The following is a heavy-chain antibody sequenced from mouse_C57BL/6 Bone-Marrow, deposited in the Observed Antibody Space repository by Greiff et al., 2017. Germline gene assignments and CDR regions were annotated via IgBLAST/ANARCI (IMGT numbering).Heavy chain of an antibody. D-gene: IGHD2-5*01. Sequence: EVQLQQSGAELVRPGASVKLSCTASGFNIKDDYMHWVKQRPEQGLKWIGWIDPENGDTEYASKFPGKAIITADTSSNTAYLQLRSLISEDTAVYYCTTPYYSNPFAYWGQGTLVTGSA. CDR2: IDPENGDT. CDR1: GFNIKDDY. V-gene: IGHV14-4*01. CDR3: TTPYYSNPFAY. J-gene: IGHJ3*01.